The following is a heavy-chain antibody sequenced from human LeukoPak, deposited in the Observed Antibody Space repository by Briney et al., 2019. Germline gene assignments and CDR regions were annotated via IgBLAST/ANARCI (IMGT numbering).Heavy chain of an antibody. Sequence: SETLSLTCTVSGGSISSGGYYWSWIRQLPGKGLEWIGYIYHSGSTYYNPSLKSRVTISVDRSKNQFSLKLSSVTAADTAVYYCARKSNSAALPHFDYWGQGTLVTVSS. CDR2: IYHSGST. CDR3: ARKSNSAALPHFDY. V-gene: IGHV4-30-2*01. CDR1: GGSISSGGYY. J-gene: IGHJ4*02. D-gene: IGHD6-13*01.